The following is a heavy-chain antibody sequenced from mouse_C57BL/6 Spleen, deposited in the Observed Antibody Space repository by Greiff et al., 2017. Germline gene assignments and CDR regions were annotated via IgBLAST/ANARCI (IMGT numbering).Heavy chain of an antibody. D-gene: IGHD1-1*01. J-gene: IGHJ2*01. V-gene: IGHV1-55*01. CDR2: IYPGSGST. CDR1: GYTFTSYW. CDR3: ARDNYGPHLDD. Sequence: QVQLQQSGAELVKPGASVKMSCKASGYTFTSYWITWVKQRPGQGLEWIGDIYPGSGSTNYNEKFKSKATLTVDTSSSTAYMPLSSLTSEDSAVYYCARDNYGPHLDDWGQGTTLTVSS.